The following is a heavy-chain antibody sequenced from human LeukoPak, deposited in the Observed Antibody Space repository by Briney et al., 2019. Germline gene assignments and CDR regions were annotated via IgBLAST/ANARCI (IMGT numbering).Heavy chain of an antibody. J-gene: IGHJ4*02. D-gene: IGHD3-10*01. CDR2: ISYDGSNK. CDR3: ASGSGSYYRIDY. Sequence: GGSLRLSCAASGFTFSSYGMHWVRQAPGKGLEWVAVISYDGSNKYYADSVKGRFTISRDNSKNTLYLQMNSLRAEDTAVYYCASGSGSYYRIDYWGQGTLVTVSS. V-gene: IGHV3-30*19. CDR1: GFTFSSYG.